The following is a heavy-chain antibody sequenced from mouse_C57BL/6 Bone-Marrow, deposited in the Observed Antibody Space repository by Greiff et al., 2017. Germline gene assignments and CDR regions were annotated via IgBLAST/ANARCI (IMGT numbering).Heavy chain of an antibody. J-gene: IGHJ3*01. D-gene: IGHD1-1*01. CDR1: GFTFSNYW. Sequence: EVKLMESGGGLVQPGGSMKLSCVASGFTFSNYWMNWVRQSPEKGLEWVAQIRLKSDNYATHYAESVKGRFTITRDDSKSSVYLQMNNLRAEDTGIYYCTALNYGSSYGFAYWGQGTLVTVSA. CDR2: IRLKSDNYAT. V-gene: IGHV6-3*01. CDR3: TALNYGSSYGFAY.